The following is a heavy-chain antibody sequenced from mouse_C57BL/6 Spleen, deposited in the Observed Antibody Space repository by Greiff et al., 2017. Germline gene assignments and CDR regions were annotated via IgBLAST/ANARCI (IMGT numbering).Heavy chain of an antibody. CDR3: GRRNYYGSSPLFDD. CDR2: IYPGSGST. CDR1: GYTFTSYW. V-gene: IGHV1-55*01. D-gene: IGHD1-1*01. J-gene: IGHJ2*01. Sequence: QVQLQQPGAELVKPGASVKMSCKASGYTFTSYWITWVKQRPRQGLEWIGDIYPGSGSTNYNEKFKSQATLTVDTSSSTPDMQPSSLTSEDSAVYYCGRRNYYGSSPLFDDWGQGTTLTVSS.